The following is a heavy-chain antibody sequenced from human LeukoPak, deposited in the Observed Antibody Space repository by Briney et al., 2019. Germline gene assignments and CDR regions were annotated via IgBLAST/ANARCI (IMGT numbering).Heavy chain of an antibody. CDR1: GFTLSSYG. J-gene: IGHJ6*03. CDR3: AKDRGCYDFWSGYYPCYMDV. V-gene: IGHV3-30*18. Sequence: GGSLRLSCAASGFTLSSYGMHWVRQAPGKGLEWVAVISYDGSNKYYADSVKGRFTISRDSSKNTLYLQMNSLRAEDTAVYYCAKDRGCYDFWSGYYPCYMDVWGKGTTVTVSS. CDR2: ISYDGSNK. D-gene: IGHD3-3*01.